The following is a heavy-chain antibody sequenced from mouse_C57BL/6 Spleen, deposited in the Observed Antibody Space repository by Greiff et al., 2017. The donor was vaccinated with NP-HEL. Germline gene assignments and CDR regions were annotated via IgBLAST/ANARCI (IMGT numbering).Heavy chain of an antibody. CDR3: ARSGLLDGSSYYFDY. D-gene: IGHD1-1*01. CDR1: GYTFTSYW. V-gene: IGHV1-55*01. Sequence: VQLQQPGAELVKPGASVKMSCKASGYTFTSYWITWVKQRPGQGLEWIGDIYPGSGSTNYNEKFKSKATLTVDTSSSTAYMQLSSLTSEDSAVYYCARSGLLDGSSYYFDYWGQGTTLTVSS. J-gene: IGHJ2*01. CDR2: IYPGSGST.